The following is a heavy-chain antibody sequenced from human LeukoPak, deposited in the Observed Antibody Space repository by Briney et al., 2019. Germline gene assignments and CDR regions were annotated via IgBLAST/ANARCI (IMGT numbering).Heavy chain of an antibody. V-gene: IGHV1-24*01. J-gene: IGHJ3*02. Sequence: ASVKVSCKVSGYTLTELSMHWVRQAPGKGLEWMGGFDPEDGETIYAQKFQGRVTMTEDTSTDTAYMELSSLRSDDTAVYYCARGTLTAPRSAFDIWGQGTMVTVSS. CDR1: GYTLTELS. D-gene: IGHD1-14*01. CDR3: ARGTLTAPRSAFDI. CDR2: FDPEDGET.